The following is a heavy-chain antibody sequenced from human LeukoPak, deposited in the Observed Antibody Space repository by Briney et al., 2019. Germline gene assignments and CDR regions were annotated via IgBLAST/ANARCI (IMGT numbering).Heavy chain of an antibody. V-gene: IGHV1-2*02. CDR2: INPNSGGT. D-gene: IGHD5-18*01. Sequence: ASVKVSCKASGYIFTGYYMHWVRQAPGQGLERVGWINPNSGGTNYIQKFQGRVTMTRDTSISTVYMELSRLTSDDTAIYYCARDGDTSMVTGDYWGQGTLVTVSS. CDR1: GYIFTGYY. J-gene: IGHJ4*02. CDR3: ARDGDTSMVTGDY.